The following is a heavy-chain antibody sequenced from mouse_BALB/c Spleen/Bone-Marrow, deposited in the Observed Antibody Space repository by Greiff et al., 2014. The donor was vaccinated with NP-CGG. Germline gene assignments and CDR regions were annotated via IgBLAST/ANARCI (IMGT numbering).Heavy chain of an antibody. CDR1: GFTFSDYY. V-gene: IGHV5-4*02. Sequence: EVQLQESGGGLVKPGGSLKLSCAASGFTFSDYYIHWLRQTPEKRLEWVATISDGGNYSYYPDSVKGRFTISRDNAKNNPYLQMSSLKSEDTAMYYCARSRMRYGAMDYWGQGTSVTVFS. J-gene: IGHJ4*01. CDR3: ARSRMRYGAMDY. CDR2: ISDGGNYS. D-gene: IGHD2-10*02.